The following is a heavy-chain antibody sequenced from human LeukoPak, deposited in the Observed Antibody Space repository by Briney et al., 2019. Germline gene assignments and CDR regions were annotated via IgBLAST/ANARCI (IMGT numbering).Heavy chain of an antibody. V-gene: IGHV3-11*04. CDR1: EFTFSDYY. D-gene: IGHD3-10*01. Sequence: GGSLRLSCAASEFTFSDYYMSWIRQAPGKGLEWVLYISYSGDTIYYADPVKGRFTVSRDNAKNSLYLQMNSLRAEDTAVYYCARVSVLWYDRRGDYMDVWGKGTTVTVSS. CDR2: ISYSGDTI. J-gene: IGHJ6*03. CDR3: ARVSVLWYDRRGDYMDV.